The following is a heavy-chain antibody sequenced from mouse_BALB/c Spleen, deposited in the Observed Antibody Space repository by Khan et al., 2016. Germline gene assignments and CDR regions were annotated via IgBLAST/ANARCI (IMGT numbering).Heavy chain of an antibody. CDR3: ARLDDI. Sequence: QVQLKESGPGLVAPSQNLSITCTVSGFSLTSYGVHWVRQPPGKGLEWLGVIWACGSTNYNSALMSRLSICTDNSKCQVFLIMNRLQTADTEIYCCARLDDIGGQGTPLTVSS. CDR2: IWACGST. CDR1: GFSLTSYG. V-gene: IGHV2-9*02. J-gene: IGHJ2*01. D-gene: IGHD1-3*01.